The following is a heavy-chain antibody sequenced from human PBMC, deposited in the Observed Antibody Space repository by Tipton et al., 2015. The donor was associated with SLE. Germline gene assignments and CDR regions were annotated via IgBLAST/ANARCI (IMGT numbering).Heavy chain of an antibody. D-gene: IGHD1-26*01. J-gene: IGHJ4*02. Sequence: SLRLSCAASGFAFSNYAMSWVRQAPGKGLEWVSAISSSAGSTYYADSVKGRFTISRDYSQNTLYLQVNSLRGEDTAVYYCAAGVISGATSVDYWGQGTLVTVSS. CDR3: AAGVISGATSVDY. V-gene: IGHV3-23*01. CDR2: ISSSAGST. CDR1: GFAFSNYA.